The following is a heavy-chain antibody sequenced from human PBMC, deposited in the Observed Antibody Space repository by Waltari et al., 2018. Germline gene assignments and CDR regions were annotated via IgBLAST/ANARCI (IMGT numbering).Heavy chain of an antibody. CDR3: ARHWKKSGYRFDP. J-gene: IGHJ5*02. D-gene: IGHD5-12*01. CDR2: IYYSGST. V-gene: IGHV4-39*01. Sequence: QLQLQESGPGLVKPSETLSLTCTVPGGSLSSSSYYWGWTRQSPGKGLEWIGSIYYSGSTYYNPTLKSRVTISGDTSKNQFSLKLSSVTAADTAVYYCARHWKKSGYRFDPWGQGTLVTVSS. CDR1: GGSLSSSSYY.